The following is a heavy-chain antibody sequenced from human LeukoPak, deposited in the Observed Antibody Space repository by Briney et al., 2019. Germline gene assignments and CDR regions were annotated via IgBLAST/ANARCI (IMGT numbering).Heavy chain of an antibody. CDR1: GYSINSGFY. D-gene: IGHD3-3*01. J-gene: IGHJ5*02. CDR3: ARGPHLRFSLENWFDP. V-gene: IGHV4-38-2*02. Sequence: SETLSLTCTVSGYSINSGFYWGWIRQPPGKGLEWIGSIYHSGSTHYKSSLKSRVTISVDTSKNQFSLRLSSVTAADTAAYYCARGPHLRFSLENWFDPWGQGTLVTVSS. CDR2: IYHSGST.